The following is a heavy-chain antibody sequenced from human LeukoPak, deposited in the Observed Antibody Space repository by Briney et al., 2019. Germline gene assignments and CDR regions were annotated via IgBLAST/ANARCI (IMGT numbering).Heavy chain of an antibody. D-gene: IGHD6-13*01. J-gene: IGHJ4*02. Sequence: GGSLRLSCAASGLSFDTYGMTWVRQAPQKGLEWVSAVSPRGRPYYADSVRGRFTISRDTAANTVVLQMNSLRAEDTAVYFCAKSASAAIDFYFDRWGQGALVTVSS. CDR3: AKSASAAIDFYFDR. CDR2: VSPRGRP. V-gene: IGHV3-23*01. CDR1: GLSFDTYG.